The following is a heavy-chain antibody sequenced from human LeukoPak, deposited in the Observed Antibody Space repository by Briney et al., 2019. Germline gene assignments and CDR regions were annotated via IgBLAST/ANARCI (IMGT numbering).Heavy chain of an antibody. Sequence: GGSLRLSCAASGFTFSSFDMHWVRQPTGKGLEWVSTIGTASDTYYPGSVEGRFTLSRDNANTSLYLQINSLPAGDTAVYYCARGPPRGKYYYMHVWGKGTTVTVSS. J-gene: IGHJ6*03. V-gene: IGHV3-13*01. CDR1: GFTFSSFD. D-gene: IGHD1-1*01. CDR3: ARGPPRGKYYYMHV. CDR2: IGTASDT.